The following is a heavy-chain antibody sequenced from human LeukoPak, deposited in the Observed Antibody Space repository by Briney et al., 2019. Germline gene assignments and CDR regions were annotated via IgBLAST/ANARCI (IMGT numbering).Heavy chain of an antibody. CDR1: GFTFSAYW. CDR2: INPDGSRT. Sequence: GSLRLSCAASGFTFSAYWMHWVRQAPGKGLVWVSRINPDGSRTTYADSVKGRFTISRDNAKNTVYLQMNSLRAEDTAVYYCARVLSGSWDWFDPWGRGTLVTVSS. D-gene: IGHD6-6*01. V-gene: IGHV3-74*01. J-gene: IGHJ5*02. CDR3: ARVLSGSWDWFDP.